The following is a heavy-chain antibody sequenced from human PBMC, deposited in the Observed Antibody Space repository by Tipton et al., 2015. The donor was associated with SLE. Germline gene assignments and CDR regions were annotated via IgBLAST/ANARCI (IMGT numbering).Heavy chain of an antibody. CDR3: ARGSWYFDL. J-gene: IGHJ2*01. CDR2: ISYGGSNK. CDR1: GFTFSSYA. Sequence: SLRLSCAASGFTFSSYAMHWVRQAPGKGLECVAVISYGGSNKYYADSVKGRFTISRDNSKNTLYLQMNSLRAEDTAVYYCARGSWYFDLWGRGTLVTVSS. V-gene: IGHV3-30*04.